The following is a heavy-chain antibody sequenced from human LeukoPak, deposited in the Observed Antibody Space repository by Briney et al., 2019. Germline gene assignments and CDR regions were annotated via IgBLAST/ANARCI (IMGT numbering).Heavy chain of an antibody. D-gene: IGHD3-22*01. CDR2: IYYSGST. V-gene: IGHV4-39*01. CDR3: ARNYYESSGYYPWNFDY. Sequence: SETLSLTCTVSGGSISSSSYWWGWIRQPPGKGLEWIANIYYSGSTHYNPSLNSRVTISIEKSKNQFSLKLSSVTAADTAVYYCARNYYESSGYYPWNFDYWGQGTLITVSS. CDR1: GGSISSSSYW. J-gene: IGHJ4*02.